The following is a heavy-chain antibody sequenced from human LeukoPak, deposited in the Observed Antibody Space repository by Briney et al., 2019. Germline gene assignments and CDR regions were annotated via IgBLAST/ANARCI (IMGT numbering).Heavy chain of an antibody. Sequence: PGGSLRLSCAASGFTFSSYWMHWVRQAPGKGLVWVSRINSDGSSTSYADSVKGRFTISRDNAKNTLYLQMNSLRAEDTAVYYCAGQAVAGILRYFDYWGQGTLVTVSS. J-gene: IGHJ4*02. CDR3: AGQAVAGILRYFDY. CDR2: INSDGSST. CDR1: GFTFSSYW. D-gene: IGHD6-19*01. V-gene: IGHV3-74*01.